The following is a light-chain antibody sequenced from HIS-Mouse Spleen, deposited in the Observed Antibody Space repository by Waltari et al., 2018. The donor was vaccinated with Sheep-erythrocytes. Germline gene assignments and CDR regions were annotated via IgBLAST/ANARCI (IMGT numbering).Light chain of an antibody. CDR3: CSYAGSYTLV. V-gene: IGLV2-11*01. CDR2: DVS. CDR1: SSDVGGYNY. Sequence: QSALTQPRSVSGSPGQSVTISCTGTSSDVGGYNYVSWYQQHPGKAPKLMSYDVSKRPSGVPDRFSGSKSCTTASLTISGLQAEDEADYYCCSYAGSYTLVFGGGTKLTVL. J-gene: IGLJ2*01.